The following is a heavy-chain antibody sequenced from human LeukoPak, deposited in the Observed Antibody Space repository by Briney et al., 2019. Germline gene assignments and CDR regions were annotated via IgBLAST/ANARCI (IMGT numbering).Heavy chain of an antibody. V-gene: IGHV4-59*11. Sequence: SEPLSLTCTVGGGSLSGHYWGWIRQPPGKGLELVGHIYYTGTTFYNPSLNSRVTITLDTSRNQFSLRLTSVIAADTAVYYCARFSWGCSTASCYLTNWGQGALVTVSS. CDR2: IYYTGTT. CDR1: GGSLSGHY. D-gene: IGHD2-2*01. CDR3: ARFSWGCSTASCYLTN. J-gene: IGHJ4*02.